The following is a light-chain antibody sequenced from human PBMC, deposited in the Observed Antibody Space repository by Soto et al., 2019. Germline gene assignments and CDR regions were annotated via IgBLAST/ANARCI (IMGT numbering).Light chain of an antibody. V-gene: IGKV3-20*01. CDR2: DTS. CDR1: QSVSSSH. J-gene: IGKJ1*01. CDR3: QQHGASPWT. Sequence: EVELTQSPGTLSLSPGERATLSCRASQSVSSSHLAWYQQKRGQAPRLLIYDTSTRATGIPDRFSGSGSGTDFTLTIGRLEPEDFAVYHCQQHGASPWTFGQGTKVDI.